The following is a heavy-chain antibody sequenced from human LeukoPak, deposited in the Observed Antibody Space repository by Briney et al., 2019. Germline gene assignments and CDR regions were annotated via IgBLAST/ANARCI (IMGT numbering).Heavy chain of an antibody. J-gene: IGHJ6*03. Sequence: GRSLRLSCAASGFLFRGYAMHWVRQAPGKGLEWVAVISYDASNKYYADSVKGRFTISRDNSKNTLYLQLNSLRVEDTAVYYCAKNRGAGSHYYYHMNVWGKGTTVTVSS. V-gene: IGHV3-30-3*02. D-gene: IGHD1-26*01. CDR1: GFLFRGYA. CDR3: AKNRGAGSHYYYHMNV. CDR2: ISYDASNK.